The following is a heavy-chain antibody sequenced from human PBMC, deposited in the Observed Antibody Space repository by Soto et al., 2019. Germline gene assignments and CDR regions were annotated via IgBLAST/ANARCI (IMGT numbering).Heavy chain of an antibody. Sequence: PGGSLRLSCAASGFTFSSYSMNWVRQAPGKGLEWVSSISSSSSYIYYADSVKGRFTISRDNAKNSLYLQMNSLRAEDTAVYYCVRLGYCSSTSCQGDAFDIWGQGTMVTVSS. J-gene: IGHJ3*02. CDR3: VRLGYCSSTSCQGDAFDI. D-gene: IGHD2-2*01. V-gene: IGHV3-21*01. CDR1: GFTFSSYS. CDR2: ISSSSSYI.